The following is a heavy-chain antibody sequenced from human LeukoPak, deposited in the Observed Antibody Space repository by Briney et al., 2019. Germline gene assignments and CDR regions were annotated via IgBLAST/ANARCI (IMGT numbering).Heavy chain of an antibody. CDR2: IYYSGST. CDR3: AREVVRGVIIRRAFDY. CDR1: GFTVSSNY. J-gene: IGHJ4*02. D-gene: IGHD3-10*01. V-gene: IGHV4-39*07. Sequence: KAGGSLRLSCAASGFTVSSNYMSWVRQAPGKGLEWIGSIYYSGSTYYNPSLKSRVTISVDTSKNQFSLKLSSVTAADTAVYYCAREVVRGVIIRRAFDYWGQGTLVTVSS.